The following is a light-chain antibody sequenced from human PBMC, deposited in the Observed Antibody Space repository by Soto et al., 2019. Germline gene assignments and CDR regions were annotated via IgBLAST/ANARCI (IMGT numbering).Light chain of an antibody. CDR1: QSVLYSSNNKNY. J-gene: IGKJ2*01. CDR2: WAS. CDR3: QQYYSPPST. Sequence: DIVMTQSPDSLAVSLGERATINCKSSQSVLYSSNNKNYLGWYQQKPGQTPKLLIYWASTRDSGVPDRFSGSGSGTDFTPTISSLQAEDVAVYFCQQYYSPPSTFGQGTRLEIK. V-gene: IGKV4-1*01.